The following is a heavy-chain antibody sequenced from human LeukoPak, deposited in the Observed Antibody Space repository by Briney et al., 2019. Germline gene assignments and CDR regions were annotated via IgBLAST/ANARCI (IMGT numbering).Heavy chain of an antibody. CDR2: ISTSGTST. V-gene: IGHV3-23*01. CDR1: GFTFSSYA. J-gene: IGHJ4*02. CDR3: AQGGRQSNNLFDY. D-gene: IGHD3-16*01. Sequence: GGSLRLSCAASGFTFSSYAMSWVRQAPGRGLEWVSTISTSGTSTYYADSVKGRFTISRDNSKNTLSLQMNSLRAEDTAVYYCAQGGRQSNNLFDYWGQGTLVTVSS.